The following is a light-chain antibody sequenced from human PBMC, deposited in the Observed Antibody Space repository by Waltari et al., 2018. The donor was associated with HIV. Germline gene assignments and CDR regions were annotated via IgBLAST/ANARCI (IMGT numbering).Light chain of an antibody. Sequence: QSALTQPPSVSGSPGQSVTISFTGTSNDVGNYTRLSWSQHPPGTAPKLMIDELSKRPSGVPDRFSGSKSGNTASLTISGLQAEDEADYYCSSYTTSNTLIFGGGTKLTVL. CDR1: SNDVGNYTR. CDR3: SSYTTSNTLI. V-gene: IGLV2-18*02. J-gene: IGLJ2*01. CDR2: ELS.